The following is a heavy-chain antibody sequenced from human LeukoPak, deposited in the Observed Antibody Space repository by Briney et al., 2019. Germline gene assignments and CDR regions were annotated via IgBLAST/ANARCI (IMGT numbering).Heavy chain of an antibody. J-gene: IGHJ5*02. CDR3: ARGLRPSWT. CDR1: GYTSTNYD. CDR2: MNPNSGNT. D-gene: IGHD3-3*01. Sequence: ASVKVSCKASGYTSTNYDINWVRQATGQGLEWMGWMNPNSGNTAYAQMFQGRVTMTRNTSIGTAYMELSSLRSEDTAVYYCARGLRPSWTWGQGTLVTVSS. V-gene: IGHV1-8*01.